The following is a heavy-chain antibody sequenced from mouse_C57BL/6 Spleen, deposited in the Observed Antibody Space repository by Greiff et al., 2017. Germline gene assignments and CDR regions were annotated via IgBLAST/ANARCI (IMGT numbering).Heavy chain of an antibody. CDR1: GYTFTDYY. CDR2: INPNNGGT. Sequence: EVQLQQSGPELVKPGASVKISCKASGYTFTDYYMNWVKQSHGKSLEWIGDINPNNGGTSYNQKFKGKATLTVDKSSSTAYMELRSLTSEDSAVYYCARVDDEGYYYAMDYWGQGTSVTVSS. V-gene: IGHV1-26*01. J-gene: IGHJ4*01. D-gene: IGHD2-12*01. CDR3: ARVDDEGYYYAMDY.